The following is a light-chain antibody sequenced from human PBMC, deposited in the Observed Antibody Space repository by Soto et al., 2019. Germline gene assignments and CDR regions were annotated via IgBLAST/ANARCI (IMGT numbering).Light chain of an antibody. CDR1: SSDVGGYNY. CDR3: SSYTTRSPLV. Sequence: QSALTQPASVSGSPGQSITISCTGTSSDVGGYNYVSWYQQHPGKAPKLMIYEVSNRPSGVSNRFSGSKSGNTASLTISGLQAEDGADYYGSSYTTRSPLVFGGGTQLTAL. CDR2: EVS. J-gene: IGLJ7*02. V-gene: IGLV2-14*01.